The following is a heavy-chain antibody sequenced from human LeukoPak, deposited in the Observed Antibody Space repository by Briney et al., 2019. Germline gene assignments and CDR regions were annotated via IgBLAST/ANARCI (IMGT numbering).Heavy chain of an antibody. CDR3: ARGGRSSGWFYFDY. D-gene: IGHD6-19*01. Sequence: SETLSLTCTVSGGSISSGGYYWNWIRQPPGKGLEWIGYIYYSGSTNYNPSLKSRVTMSVDTSKNQFSLKLSSVTAADTAVYYCARGGRSSGWFYFDYWGQGTLVTVSS. V-gene: IGHV4-61*08. J-gene: IGHJ4*02. CDR1: GGSISSGGYY. CDR2: IYYSGST.